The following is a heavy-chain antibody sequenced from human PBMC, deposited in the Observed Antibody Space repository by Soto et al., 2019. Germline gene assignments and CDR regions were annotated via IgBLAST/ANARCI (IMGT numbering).Heavy chain of an antibody. J-gene: IGHJ3*02. V-gene: IGHV3-30*03. CDR3: ATDPGTGTTVVTDAFDI. Sequence: QVQLVESGGGVVQPGRSLRLSCAASGFTFSSYGMHWVRQAPGKGLEWVAVISYDGSNNYYADSVKGRFTISRDNSKNKLYLQMNSLRAEDTAVYYCATDPGTGTTVVTDAFDIWGQGTMVTVSS. D-gene: IGHD4-17*01. CDR1: GFTFSSYG. CDR2: ISYDGSNN.